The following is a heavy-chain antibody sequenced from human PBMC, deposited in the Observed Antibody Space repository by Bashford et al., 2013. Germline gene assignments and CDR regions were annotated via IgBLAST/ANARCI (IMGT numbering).Heavy chain of an antibody. D-gene: IGHD2-21*01. CDR3: ATASKCGGDCPPLEY. CDR2: IYSSGTT. J-gene: IGHJ4*02. V-gene: IGHV3-53*01. Sequence: VRQAPGKGLEWVAIIYSSGTTSYADSVKGRFTISRDNSKNTLYFQMNSLRAEDTAVYYCATASKCGGDCPPLEYWGQGTLVTVSS.